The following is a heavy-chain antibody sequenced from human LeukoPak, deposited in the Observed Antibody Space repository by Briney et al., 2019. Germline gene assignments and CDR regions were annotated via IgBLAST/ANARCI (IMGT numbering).Heavy chain of an antibody. J-gene: IGHJ4*02. CDR2: IYYSGST. Sequence: SETLSLTCTVSGGSISSYYWSWIRQPPGKGLEWIGYIYYSGSTYYNPSLKSRVTISVDTSKNQFSLKLSSVTAADTAVYYCARGIFGVVTTYYFDYWGQGTLVTVSS. D-gene: IGHD3-3*01. CDR1: GGSISSYY. V-gene: IGHV4-59*12. CDR3: ARGIFGVVTTYYFDY.